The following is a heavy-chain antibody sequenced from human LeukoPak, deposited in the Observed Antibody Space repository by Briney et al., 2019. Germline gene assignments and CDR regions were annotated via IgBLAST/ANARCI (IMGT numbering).Heavy chain of an antibody. Sequence: GASVKVSCKASGYTFTGYYMHWVRQAPGQGLEWMGRINPNSGGTNYAQKFQGRVTMTRDTSISTAYMELSRLRSDDTAVYYCARDWGYYDSSGLHYFDYWGQGTLVTVSS. CDR3: ARDWGYYDSSGLHYFDY. CDR1: GYTFTGYY. CDR2: INPNSGGT. V-gene: IGHV1-2*06. D-gene: IGHD3-22*01. J-gene: IGHJ4*02.